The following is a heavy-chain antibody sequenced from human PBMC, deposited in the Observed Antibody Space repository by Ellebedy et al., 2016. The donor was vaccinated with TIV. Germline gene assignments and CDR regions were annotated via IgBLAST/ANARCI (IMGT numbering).Heavy chain of an antibody. V-gene: IGHV3-23*01. CDR3: AARVAAAGD. J-gene: IGHJ4*02. CDR1: GFTFSSYA. D-gene: IGHD2-15*01. CDR2: ISGSGGST. Sequence: GESLKISCAASGFTFSSYAMSWVRQAPGKGLEWVSAISGSGGSTYYADSVKGRFTISRDNSKNTLYLQMNSLRAEDTAVYYCAARVAAAGDWGQGTLVTVSS.